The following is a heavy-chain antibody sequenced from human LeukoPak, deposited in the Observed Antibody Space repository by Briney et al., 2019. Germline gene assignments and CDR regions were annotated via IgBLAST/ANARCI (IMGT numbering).Heavy chain of an antibody. CDR3: ANLYRSGWYFDY. D-gene: IGHD6-19*01. CDR2: ISGSGGST. CDR1: GVTFSSYA. V-gene: IGHV3-23*01. Sequence: GGSLRLSCAASGVTFSSYAMGWVRLAPGKGLEWVSAISGSGGSTYYADSVKGRFTISRDNSKNTVFLQMDSQRAEDTAIYYCANLYRSGWYFDYWGQGTLVTVSS. J-gene: IGHJ4*02.